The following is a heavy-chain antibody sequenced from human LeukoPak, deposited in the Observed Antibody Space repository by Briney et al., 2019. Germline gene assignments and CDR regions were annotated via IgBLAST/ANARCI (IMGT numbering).Heavy chain of an antibody. Sequence: SETLSLTCTVSGGSISSGSYSWSWIRQPAGKGLEWIGRIYTSGSTNYNPSLKSRVTISVDTSKNQFSLKLSSVTAADTAVYYCARDEPDYYDSSGYEPNDAFDIWGQGTMVTVSS. CDR3: ARDEPDYYDSSGYEPNDAFDI. CDR2: IYTSGST. J-gene: IGHJ3*02. CDR1: GGSISSGSYS. D-gene: IGHD3-22*01. V-gene: IGHV4-61*02.